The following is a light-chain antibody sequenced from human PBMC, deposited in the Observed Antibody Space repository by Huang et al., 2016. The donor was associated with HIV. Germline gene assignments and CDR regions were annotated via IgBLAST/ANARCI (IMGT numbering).Light chain of an antibody. V-gene: IGKV4-1*01. J-gene: IGKJ2*01. CDR3: QQYYSTPHT. CDR1: QSFLYSSNNANY. Sequence: DIVMTQSPDSLAVSLGERATINCKSSQSFLYSSNNANYLAWYQQKPGQPPKLLIYWASTRESGVPDRCRGSGSGTDFTLTISSLQAEDVAVYYCQQYYSTPHTFGQGTKLEIK. CDR2: WAS.